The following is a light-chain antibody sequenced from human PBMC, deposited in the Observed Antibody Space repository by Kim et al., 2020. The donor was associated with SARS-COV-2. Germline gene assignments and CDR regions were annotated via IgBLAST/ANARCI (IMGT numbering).Light chain of an antibody. V-gene: IGLV2-23*02. CDR2: EVS. CDR3: CSYARSSTPYV. Sequence: QSITISCTGTSSDVGSYNVVSWYQQHPGKAPKLKIYEVSQRPSGVSNRFSGSKSDNTASLTISGLQAEDEADYYCCSYARSSTPYVFGTGTKVTVL. CDR1: SSDVGSYNV. J-gene: IGLJ1*01.